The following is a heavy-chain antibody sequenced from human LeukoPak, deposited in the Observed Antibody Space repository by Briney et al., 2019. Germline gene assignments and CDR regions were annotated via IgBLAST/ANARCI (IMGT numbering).Heavy chain of an antibody. CDR1: GFTFSSYS. CDR3: ARAPLYYDILTGKTFDY. D-gene: IGHD3-9*01. J-gene: IGHJ4*02. CDR2: IYSGGST. Sequence: GGSLRLSCAASGFTFSSYSMNWVRQAPGKGLEWVSVIYSGGSTYNADSVKGRFTISRDNSKNTLYLQMNSLRAEDTAVYYCARAPLYYDILTGKTFDYWGQGTLVTVSS. V-gene: IGHV3-66*01.